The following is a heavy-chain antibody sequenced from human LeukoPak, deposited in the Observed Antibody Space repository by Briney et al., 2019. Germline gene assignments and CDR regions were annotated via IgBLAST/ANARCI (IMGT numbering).Heavy chain of an antibody. V-gene: IGHV4-39*01. CDR1: GGSISSTSYY. CDR3: ARGVRIVATIDY. J-gene: IGHJ4*02. CDR2: IYYSRST. D-gene: IGHD5-12*01. Sequence: SETLSLTCTVSGGSISSTSYYWGWIRQSPGKGLEWIGSIYYSRSTYYNPSLKSRITISVDTSKNQFSLKLASVTAADTAVYYCARGVRIVATIDYWGQGTQVTVSS.